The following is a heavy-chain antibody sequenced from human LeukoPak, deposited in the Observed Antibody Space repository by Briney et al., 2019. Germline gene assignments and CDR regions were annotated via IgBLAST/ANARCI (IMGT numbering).Heavy chain of an antibody. D-gene: IGHD2-8*01. CDR1: GGSISSYY. V-gene: IGHV4-59*01. CDR3: ARAPRMVYASARFDP. CDR2: IYYSGST. J-gene: IGHJ5*02. Sequence: SETLSLTCTVSGGSISSYYWSWIRQPPGKGLEWLGYIYYSGSTNYNPSLKSRVTISVDTSKNQFSLKLSSVTAADTAVYYCARAPRMVYASARFDPWGQGTLVTVSS.